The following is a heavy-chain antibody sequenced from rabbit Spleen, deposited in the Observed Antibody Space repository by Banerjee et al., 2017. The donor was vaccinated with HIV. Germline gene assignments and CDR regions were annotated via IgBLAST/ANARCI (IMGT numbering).Heavy chain of an antibody. D-gene: IGHD8-1*01. CDR1: GFSFSGSVY. CDR3: ARGAGNSDYDYFNL. V-gene: IGHV1S40*01. J-gene: IGHJ4*01. Sequence: QSLEESGGGLVQPEGSLTLTCTASGFSFSGSVYMCWVRQAPGKGLESIGFISSSSNTYYASWAKGRFTISKTSSTTVTLQLNSLTAADTATYFCARGAGNSDYDYFNLWGPGTLVTVS. CDR2: ISSSSNT.